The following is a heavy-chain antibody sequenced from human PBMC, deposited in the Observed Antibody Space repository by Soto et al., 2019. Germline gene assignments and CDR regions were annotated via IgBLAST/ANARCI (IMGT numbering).Heavy chain of an antibody. D-gene: IGHD6-19*01. CDR2: IIPIFGTA. CDR3: AREGSTGIAVAGTDETYYYYGMDV. J-gene: IGHJ6*02. Sequence: ASVKVSCKASGGTFSSYAISWVRQAPGQGLEWMGGIIPIFGTANYAQKFQGRVTITADESTSTAYMELSSLRSEDTAVYYCAREGSTGIAVAGTDETYYYYGMDVWGQGTTVTVSS. CDR1: GGTFSSYA. V-gene: IGHV1-69*13.